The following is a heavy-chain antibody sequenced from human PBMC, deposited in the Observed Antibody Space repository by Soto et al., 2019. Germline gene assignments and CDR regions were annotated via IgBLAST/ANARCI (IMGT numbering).Heavy chain of an antibody. V-gene: IGHV1-18*01. CDR2: ISGYNGNT. Sequence: QVQLVQSGAEVKKPGASVKVSCKASGYTFTSYGISWVRQAPGQGLEWMGWISGYNGNTKYAQKLQGRVTMTTDSPTSTAYMELRSLRSDHTAVYYCARELGGQIVDYWGQGTLVTVSS. CDR3: ARELGGQIVDY. D-gene: IGHD1-26*01. J-gene: IGHJ4*02. CDR1: GYTFTSYG.